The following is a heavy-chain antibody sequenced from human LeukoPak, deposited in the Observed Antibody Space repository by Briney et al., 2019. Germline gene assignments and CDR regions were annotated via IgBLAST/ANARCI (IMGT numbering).Heavy chain of an antibody. CDR3: ARLGSAPVSFDYWCFDL. J-gene: IGHJ2*01. CDR1: GASISSHY. CDR2: IYYPATT. Sequence: PSETLSLTCTVSGASISSHYWSWIRQPPGKGLEWIGYIYYPATTNYNPSLKSRLAISVDTSKNQFSLKLNSVTAADTAVYYCARLGSAPVSFDYWCFDLWGRGTLVTVSS. D-gene: IGHD3-10*01. V-gene: IGHV4-59*11.